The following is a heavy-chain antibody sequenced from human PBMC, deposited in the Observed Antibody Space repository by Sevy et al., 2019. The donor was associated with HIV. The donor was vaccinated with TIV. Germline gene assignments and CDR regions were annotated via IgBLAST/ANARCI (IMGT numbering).Heavy chain of an antibody. J-gene: IGHJ6*02. D-gene: IGHD2-2*02. CDR2: ISTDGST. CDR3: ARDVVPAAIGFYYYYGMDV. Sequence: GVSLRLSCAASGFSVSSSYVTWVRQAPGKGLEWVSVISTDGSTYYADSVKGRFTISRDSSKNTLYLQMNSLRADDTAVYYCARDVVPAAIGFYYYYGMDVWGQGTTVTVSS. CDR1: GFSVSSSY. V-gene: IGHV3-53*01.